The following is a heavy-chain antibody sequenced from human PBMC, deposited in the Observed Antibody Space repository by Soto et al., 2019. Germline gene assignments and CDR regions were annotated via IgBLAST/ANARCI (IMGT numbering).Heavy chain of an antibody. CDR2: ISYDGSNK. CDR1: GFTFSSYG. J-gene: IGHJ4*02. V-gene: IGHV3-30*18. CDR3: AKAIIAARPYYDY. D-gene: IGHD6-6*01. Sequence: QVQLVESGGGVVQPGRSLRLSCAASGFTFSSYGMHWVRQAPGKGLEWVAVISYDGSNKYYADSVKDRFTISRDNSKNTLYLQMNSLRAEDTAVYYCAKAIIAARPYYDYWGQGTLVTVSS.